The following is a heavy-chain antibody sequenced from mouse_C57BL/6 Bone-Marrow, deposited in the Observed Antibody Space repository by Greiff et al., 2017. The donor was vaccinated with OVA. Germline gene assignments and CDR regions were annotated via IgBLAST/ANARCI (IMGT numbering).Heavy chain of an antibody. D-gene: IGHD2-4*01. CDR2: ISSGSGTI. J-gene: IGHJ1*03. Sequence: DVQLVESGGGLVKPGGSLKLSCAASGFTFSDSGMHWVRQAPEKGLEWVAYISSGSGTIYYADTVKGRVHISRDNAKNTLFLQMTILRSEDTAMSYCASRDYVHVDVWGTGTTVTVSS. V-gene: IGHV5-17*01. CDR3: ASRDYVHVDV. CDR1: GFTFSDSG.